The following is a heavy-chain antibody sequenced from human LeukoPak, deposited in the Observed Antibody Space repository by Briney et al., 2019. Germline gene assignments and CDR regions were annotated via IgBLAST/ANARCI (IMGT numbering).Heavy chain of an antibody. Sequence: GGSLRLSCAASGFTFSTYWMSWVRQAPGKGLEWVATIKQDGSEIYYMDSVRGRFTISRDNAQNSLYLQMNSLRAEDTAVYYCARESRSPNWFDPWGQGTLVTVSS. D-gene: IGHD1-26*01. J-gene: IGHJ5*02. V-gene: IGHV3-7*01. CDR2: IKQDGSEI. CDR3: ARESRSPNWFDP. CDR1: GFTFSTYW.